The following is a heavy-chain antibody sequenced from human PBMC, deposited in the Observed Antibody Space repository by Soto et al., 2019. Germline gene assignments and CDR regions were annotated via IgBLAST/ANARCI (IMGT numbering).Heavy chain of an antibody. CDR3: VRHGGVATFDF. J-gene: IGHJ4*02. CDR1: GGSLSGYY. V-gene: IGHV4-59*08. D-gene: IGHD3-16*01. Sequence: QVQLQESGPGLVRPSETLSLTCTVSGGSLSGYYWSWIRQAPGKGLEWIGYIYYSGLTNYKPSLKSRLTISLDTSREQFSLRLKSVTVADTGVYFCVRHGGVATFDFWGQGNLVIVSS. CDR2: IYYSGLT.